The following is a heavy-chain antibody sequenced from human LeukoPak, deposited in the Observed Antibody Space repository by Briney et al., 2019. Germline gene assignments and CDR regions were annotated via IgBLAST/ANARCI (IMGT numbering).Heavy chain of an antibody. Sequence: GGSLRLSCAASGFTFSSYWMHWVRQAPGKGLEWVSGISWNSGIIGYADSVKGRFTISRDNAKNSLYLQMNSLRAEDMALYYCAKASGAVAGTFVDYWGQGTLVTVSS. V-gene: IGHV3-9*03. CDR3: AKASGAVAGTFVDY. CDR2: ISWNSGII. D-gene: IGHD6-19*01. CDR1: GFTFSSYW. J-gene: IGHJ4*02.